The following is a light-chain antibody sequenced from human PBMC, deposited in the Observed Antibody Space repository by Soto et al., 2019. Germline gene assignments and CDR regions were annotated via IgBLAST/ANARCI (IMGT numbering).Light chain of an antibody. CDR1: QSVSSN. CDR2: GAS. J-gene: IGKJ1*01. CDR3: QQYNNWPPWT. Sequence: EVVMTQSPATLSVSLGERATLSCRASQSVSSNLDWYQQKPGQAPRLLLYGASTWATGIPARFSGSGSGTEFTLTISSLQSEDFAVYYCQQYNNWPPWTFGQGNKVEIK. V-gene: IGKV3-15*01.